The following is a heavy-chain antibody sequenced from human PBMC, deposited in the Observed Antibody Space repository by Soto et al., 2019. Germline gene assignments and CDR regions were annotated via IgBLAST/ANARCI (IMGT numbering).Heavy chain of an antibody. CDR1: GGSISSGDYY. Sequence: QVQLQESGPGLVKPSQTLSLTCTVSGGSISSGDYYWSWIRQPPGKGLEWIGYIYYSGSTYHNPSLKSRVTISVDTSKNQFSLKLSSVTAADTAVYYCASRTVTYYYYYGMDVWGQGTTVTVSS. J-gene: IGHJ6*02. V-gene: IGHV4-30-4*01. D-gene: IGHD4-17*01. CDR2: IYYSGST. CDR3: ASRTVTYYYYYGMDV.